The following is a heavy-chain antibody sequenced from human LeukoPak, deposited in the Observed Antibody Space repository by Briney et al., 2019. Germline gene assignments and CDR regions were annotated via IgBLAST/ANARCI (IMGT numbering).Heavy chain of an antibody. CDR2: LSGSGGSV. D-gene: IGHD3/OR15-3a*01. J-gene: IGHJ4*02. CDR1: GFIFNNYG. V-gene: IGHV3-23*01. CDR3: VNARAAGSHKDWYFDY. Sequence: GGSLRLSCSASGFIFNNYGMIWVRQASGKGLEWVSGLSGSGGSVWYADSVKGRFTIFRDNPKNTLYLQMNSLRAEDTAIYYCVNARAAGSHKDWYFDYWGQGTLVTVSS.